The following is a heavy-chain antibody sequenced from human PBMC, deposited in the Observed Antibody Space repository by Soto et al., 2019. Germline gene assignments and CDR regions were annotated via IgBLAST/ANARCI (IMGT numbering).Heavy chain of an antibody. CDR3: DRGHNSVEQ. J-gene: IGHJ4*02. CDR2: SGNKADSYTT. D-gene: IGHD6-25*01. Sequence: EVQLVESGGDLVQPGGSLRLSCAVSGFTFSDHFMDWVRQAPGKGLEWVGRSGNKADSYTTYYAASVKGRFTISRDDSKNALYLQMSSLRRENTAMYYCDRGHNSVEQWGQGTLVTVSS. V-gene: IGHV3-72*01. CDR1: GFTFSDHF.